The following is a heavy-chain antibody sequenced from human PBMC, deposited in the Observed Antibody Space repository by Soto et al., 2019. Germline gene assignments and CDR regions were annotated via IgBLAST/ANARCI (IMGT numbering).Heavy chain of an antibody. J-gene: IGHJ4*02. CDR2: IIPIFGTA. D-gene: IGHD4-17*01. CDR3: ARRSGLRWYYYFDY. CDR1: GGTFSSYA. Sequence: SVKVSCTATGGTFSSYAISCVRQAPGQGLEWMGGIIPIFGTANYAQKFQGRVTITADESTSTAYMELSSLRSEDTAVYYCARRSGLRWYYYFDYWGQGTLVTVSS. V-gene: IGHV1-69*13.